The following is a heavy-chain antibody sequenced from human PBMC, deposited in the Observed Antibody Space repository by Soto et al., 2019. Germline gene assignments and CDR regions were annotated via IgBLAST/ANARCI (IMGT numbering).Heavy chain of an antibody. CDR1: GFIFSNFA. D-gene: IGHD6-19*01. CDR3: AKERSSGWSFDY. V-gene: IGHV3-23*01. CDR2: IRQSGDRS. Sequence: GESLKISCAASGFIFSNFAMYWVRRAPGKGLEWVSSIRQSGDRSSYADSAKGRFTISRDNSKNTLYLQMNGLRLDDTAVFYCAKERSSGWSFDYWGQGTLVTVSS. J-gene: IGHJ4*02.